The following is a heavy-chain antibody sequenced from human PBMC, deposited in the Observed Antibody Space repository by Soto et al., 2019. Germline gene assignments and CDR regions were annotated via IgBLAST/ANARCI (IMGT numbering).Heavy chain of an antibody. CDR2: IHDSGCT. V-gene: IGHV4-30-4*01. CDR3: ARLLQITMRVVIFDY. Sequence: SETLSLTCTVSGGSMKSADSYWSWIRQPPGKGLEWIGYIHDSGCTYYNPSLKSRVTMSINMSENQFSLKLTSVSAADTAVYYCARLLQITMRVVIFDYWGQGALVTAPQ. J-gene: IGHJ4*02. CDR1: GGSMKSADSY. D-gene: IGHD3-22*01.